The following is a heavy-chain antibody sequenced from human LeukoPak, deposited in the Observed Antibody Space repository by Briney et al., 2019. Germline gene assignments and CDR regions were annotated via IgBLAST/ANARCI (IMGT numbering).Heavy chain of an antibody. Sequence: ASVKVSCKASGYTFTSYYMHWVRQAPGQGLEWMGIINPSGGSTSYAQKFQGRVTMTRDTSTSTVYMELSSLRSEDTAVYYCARVRFTMVRGVILLLDYWGQGTLVTVSS. CDR1: GYTFTSYY. J-gene: IGHJ4*02. V-gene: IGHV1-46*01. CDR3: ARVRFTMVRGVILLLDY. D-gene: IGHD3-10*01. CDR2: INPSGGST.